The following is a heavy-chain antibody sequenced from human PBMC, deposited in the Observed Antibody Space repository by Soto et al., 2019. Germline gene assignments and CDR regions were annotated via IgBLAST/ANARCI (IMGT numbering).Heavy chain of an antibody. CDR1: GGSISSGDYY. V-gene: IGHV4-30-4*01. CDR3: ASEKSVAPINMVLGRIIQTPTNWFVP. J-gene: IGHJ5*02. CDR2: IYYSGSS. D-gene: IGHD3-10*01. Sequence: SETLSLTCTVSGGSISSGDYYLSWIRQLPGNGLEWIGQIYYSGSSCYNPSLKSRPSRSIDTSTSYFSLKLSSVTDADTAGYFCASEKSVAPINMVLGRIIQTPTNWFVPITHGTLGTV.